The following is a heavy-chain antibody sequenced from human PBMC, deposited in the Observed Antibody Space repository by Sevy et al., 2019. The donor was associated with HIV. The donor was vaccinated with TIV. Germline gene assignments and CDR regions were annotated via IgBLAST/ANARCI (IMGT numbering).Heavy chain of an antibody. Sequence: NTGGSLRLSCAASGFTFSSYRMTWVRQAPGKGLEWVSCISSTSAYINYADSVKGRFTISRDNAKNLLYLQMDSLRAEDTAVYYCARAVLEISTWRSDYWGQGTLVTVSS. CDR3: ARAVLEISTWRSDY. J-gene: IGHJ4*02. CDR2: ISSTSAYI. CDR1: GFTFSSYR. D-gene: IGHD1-1*01. V-gene: IGHV3-21*01.